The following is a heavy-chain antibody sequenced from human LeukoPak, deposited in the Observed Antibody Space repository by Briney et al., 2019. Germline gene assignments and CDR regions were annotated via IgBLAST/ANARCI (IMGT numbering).Heavy chain of an antibody. CDR3: ARDRTYYGSTGYYYDF. CDR1: GDSISGYY. J-gene: IGHJ4*02. CDR2: MSGSGST. V-gene: IGHV4-4*07. Sequence: SETLSLTCAVSGDSISGYYWSWIRQPAEKGLEWIARMSGSGSTNYNPSLKSRVTLSVDTSKNQLSLNLNSVTAADTAVYYCARDRTYYGSTGYYYDFWGQGTLVTVSS. D-gene: IGHD3-22*01.